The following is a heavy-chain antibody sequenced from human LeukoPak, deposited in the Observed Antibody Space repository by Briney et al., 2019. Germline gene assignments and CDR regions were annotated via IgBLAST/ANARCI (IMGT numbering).Heavy chain of an antibody. CDR2: INPSGGST. Sequence: ASVKVSCKASGYTFTSYYMHWVRQAPGQGLEWMGIINPSGGSTSYAQKFQGRVTMTRDTSTSTVYMELSSLRSEDTAVYYCVSSRRASYFDYWGQGTLVTVSS. D-gene: IGHD1-26*01. J-gene: IGHJ4*02. CDR3: VSSRRASYFDY. V-gene: IGHV1-46*01. CDR1: GYTFTSYY.